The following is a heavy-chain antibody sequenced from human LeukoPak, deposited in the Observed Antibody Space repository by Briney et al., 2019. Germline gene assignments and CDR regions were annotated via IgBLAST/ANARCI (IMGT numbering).Heavy chain of an antibody. CDR3: AKGSDFDY. Sequence: PGGSLRLSCAASGFTFSSYTMNWVRQAPGKGLEWVSSITRSSSDIYYSDSVKGRFTISRGNAKNSLYLQINSLRAEDTAVYYCAKGSDFDYWGQGTLVTVSS. CDR2: ITRSSSDI. V-gene: IGHV3-21*01. CDR1: GFTFSSYT. J-gene: IGHJ4*02. D-gene: IGHD1-26*01.